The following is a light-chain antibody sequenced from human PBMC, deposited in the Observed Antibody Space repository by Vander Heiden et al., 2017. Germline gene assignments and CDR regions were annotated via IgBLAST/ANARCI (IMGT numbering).Light chain of an antibody. J-gene: IGLJ3*02. CDR2: EVS. CDR1: SSDVGGYNY. Sequence: QSALTQPPSASGSPGQSVTISCTGTSSDVGGYNYVSWYQQHPGKAPKLMMYEVSKRPSGVPDRFSGSKSGNTASLTVSGLQGEDEADYYCTSYAGSKNWVFGGGTKLTVL. CDR3: TSYAGSKNWV. V-gene: IGLV2-8*01.